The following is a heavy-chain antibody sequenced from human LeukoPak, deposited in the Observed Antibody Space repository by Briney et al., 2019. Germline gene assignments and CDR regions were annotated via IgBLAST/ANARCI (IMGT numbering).Heavy chain of an antibody. V-gene: IGHV3-48*01. CDR3: AKDGSGATTFGGILDY. CDR1: GFAFSNYE. CDR2: ISSSGSLR. J-gene: IGHJ4*02. Sequence: GGSLRLSCAGAGFAFSNYEMNWVRQAPGKGLEWLSYISSSGSLRYHADFVKGRFTISRDNSKNTLYLQMNSLTAEDTAVYYCAKDGSGATTFGGILDYWGQGTLVTVSS. D-gene: IGHD1-26*01.